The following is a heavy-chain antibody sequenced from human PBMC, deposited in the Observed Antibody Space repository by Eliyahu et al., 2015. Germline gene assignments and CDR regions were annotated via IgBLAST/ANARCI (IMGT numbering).Heavy chain of an antibody. J-gene: IGHJ4*02. Sequence: EPPGKALXWLLXPCARGGGSXSPDSXKGRFXLSRDNXRNTXSLQMNSLRAEDTAIYYCVKGGGESSSSWNLFDYWGQGALVXVSS. CDR3: VKGGGESSSSWNLFDY. V-gene: IGHV3-23*01. CDR2: PCARGGGS. D-gene: IGHD6-13*01.